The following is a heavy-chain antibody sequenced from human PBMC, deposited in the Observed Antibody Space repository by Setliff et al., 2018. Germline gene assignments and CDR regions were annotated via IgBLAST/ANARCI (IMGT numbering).Heavy chain of an antibody. CDR1: DDSISSRRYY. V-gene: IGHV4-61*09. J-gene: IGHJ6*04. CDR3: ARMAGFLYMDV. Sequence: SETLSLTCTVSDDSISSRRYYWGWFRQPAGKELEWIGQIYTSWSTNYNPSLKRRVTISLDTSKNQFSLSLTSVTAADTAVYYCARMAGFLYMDVWGKGTPVTVSS. D-gene: IGHD3-3*01. CDR2: IYTSWST.